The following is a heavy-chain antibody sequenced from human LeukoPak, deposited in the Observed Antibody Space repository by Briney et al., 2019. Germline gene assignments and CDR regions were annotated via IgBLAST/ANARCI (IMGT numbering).Heavy chain of an antibody. V-gene: IGHV4-4*07. J-gene: IGHJ3*02. CDR1: GDSISNYY. CDR3: ARDVSYIDAFDI. CDR2: IYTSGST. Sequence: SETLSLTCTVSGDSISNYYWSWIRQPAGKGLEWIGRIYTSGSTNYNPSLKSRVTMSVDTSKNQFSLKLSSVTAADTAVYYCARDVSYIDAFDIWGQGTMLTVSS. D-gene: IGHD1-1*01.